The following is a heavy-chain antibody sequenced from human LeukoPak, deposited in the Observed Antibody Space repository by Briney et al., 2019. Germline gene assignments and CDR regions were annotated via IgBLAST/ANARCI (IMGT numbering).Heavy chain of an antibody. V-gene: IGHV3-7*01. CDR1: GFTFSSYW. CDR3: AKDDYSGDSSGYYLDY. Sequence: GGSLRLSCAASGFTFSSYWMSWVRQAPGKGLEWVANIKQDGSEKYYVDSVKGRFTISRDNSKNTLYLQMNSLRAEDTAVYYCAKDDYSGDSSGYYLDYWGQGTLVTVSS. J-gene: IGHJ4*02. D-gene: IGHD3-22*01. CDR2: IKQDGSEK.